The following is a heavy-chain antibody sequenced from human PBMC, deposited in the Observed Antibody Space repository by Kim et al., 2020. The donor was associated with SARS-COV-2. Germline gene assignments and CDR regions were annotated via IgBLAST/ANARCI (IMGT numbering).Heavy chain of an antibody. Sequence: ASVKVSCKASGYTFSNYDINWVRQVPGQGLEWVGWISASSGNTNSAQRLQGRVTMTTDTSTSTAYLELRSLRSDDTAIYYCARDVYPTSSSYYYDFEYWGQGTPVTVTS. CDR2: ISASSGNT. V-gene: IGHV1-18*01. D-gene: IGHD3-22*01. J-gene: IGHJ4*02. CDR1: GYTFSNYD. CDR3: ARDVYPTSSSYYYDFEY.